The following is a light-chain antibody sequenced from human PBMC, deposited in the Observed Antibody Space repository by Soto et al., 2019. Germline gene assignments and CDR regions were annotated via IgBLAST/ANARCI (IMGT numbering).Light chain of an antibody. V-gene: IGLV2-14*01. Sequence: QSALTQPASVSGSPGQSITISCTGTSSDDGGYKYVSWYQQHPGKAPKIIRSDVSNRPSWVSNRFSGSTSASTASLTISGLQADEEADYYCSSYTSSSALGVFGGGTKVTVL. CDR1: SSDDGGYKY. CDR3: SSYTSSSALGV. J-gene: IGLJ2*01. CDR2: DVS.